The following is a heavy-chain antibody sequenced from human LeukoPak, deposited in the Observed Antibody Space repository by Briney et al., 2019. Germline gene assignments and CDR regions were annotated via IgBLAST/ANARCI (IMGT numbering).Heavy chain of an antibody. CDR2: INHSGST. Sequence: TSSETLSLTCAVYGGSFSGYYWSWIRQPPGKGLEWIGEINHSGSTNYNPSLKSRVTISVDTSKNQFSLKLSSVTAADTAVYYCARGVMVYDYVWGSYRDAPDYWGQGTLVTVSS. V-gene: IGHV4-34*01. CDR1: GGSFSGYY. D-gene: IGHD3-16*02. CDR3: ARGVMVYDYVWGSYRDAPDY. J-gene: IGHJ4*02.